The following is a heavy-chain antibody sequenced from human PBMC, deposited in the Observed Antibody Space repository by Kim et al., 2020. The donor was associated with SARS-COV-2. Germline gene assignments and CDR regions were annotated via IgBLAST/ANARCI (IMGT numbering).Heavy chain of an antibody. Sequence: GGSLRLSCAASGFTFSMYDMHWVRQATGKGLEWVSSIGTVDDRYYAASVKGRFTISRQNAENLLFLQMNSLRVEDTAVYYCTRDLYGSGSLWGQGTKVTVSS. CDR1: GFTFSMYD. CDR3: TRDLYGSGSL. D-gene: IGHD3-10*01. V-gene: IGHV3-13*01. CDR2: IGTVDDR. J-gene: IGHJ4*02.